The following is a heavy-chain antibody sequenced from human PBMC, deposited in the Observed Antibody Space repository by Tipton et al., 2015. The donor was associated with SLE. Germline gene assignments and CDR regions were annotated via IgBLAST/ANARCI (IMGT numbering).Heavy chain of an antibody. Sequence: SLRLSCAASGFSLTSYGLHWVRQAPGKGLEWVAFMRYHGRDLYYADFVEGRFTISRDIPKNTLFLHMDSLRVEDTAVYYCVREGGDYWGQGTQVNVSS. CDR3: VREGGDY. V-gene: IGHV3-30*19. D-gene: IGHD3-16*01. CDR2: MRYHGRDL. CDR1: GFSLTSYG. J-gene: IGHJ4*02.